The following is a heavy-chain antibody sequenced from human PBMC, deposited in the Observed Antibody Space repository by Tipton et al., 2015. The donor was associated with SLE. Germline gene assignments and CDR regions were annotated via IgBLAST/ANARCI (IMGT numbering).Heavy chain of an antibody. CDR1: NYSISSLYY. D-gene: IGHD3-3*01. Sequence: TLSLTCTVSNYSISSLYYWGWIRQPPGKGLEWIGRIYTSGSTNYNPSLKSRVTISVDTSKNQFSLNLNSVTAADTAVYYCARASMYYDFWSGYYPSDYSYYYMDVWGKGTTVTVSS. CDR2: IYTSGST. V-gene: IGHV4-38-2*02. CDR3: ARASMYYDFWSGYYPSDYSYYYMDV. J-gene: IGHJ6*03.